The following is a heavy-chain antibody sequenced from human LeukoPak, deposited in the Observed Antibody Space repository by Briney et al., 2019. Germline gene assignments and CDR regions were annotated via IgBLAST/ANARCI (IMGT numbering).Heavy chain of an antibody. CDR2: ISSNGGST. Sequence: PGGSLRLSCAASGFTFSSYAMHWVRQAPGKGLEYVSAISSNGGSTYYANSVKGRFTISRDNSKNTLYLQMNSLRAEDTAVYYCAKEVDFWSGYYRYFDYWGQGTLVTVSS. CDR3: AKEVDFWSGYYRYFDY. D-gene: IGHD3-3*01. V-gene: IGHV3-64*01. CDR1: GFTFSSYA. J-gene: IGHJ4*02.